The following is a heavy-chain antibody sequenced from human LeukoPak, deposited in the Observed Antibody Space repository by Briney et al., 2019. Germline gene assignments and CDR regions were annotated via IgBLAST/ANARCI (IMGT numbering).Heavy chain of an antibody. CDR1: GGSISSYY. V-gene: IGHV4-59*01. D-gene: IGHD3-16*01. J-gene: IGHJ4*02. CDR3: ARGAVWGFPFDS. CDR2: IYYSGST. Sequence: SKTLSLTCTVSGGSISSYYWNWIRQPPGKGLEWIGYIYYSGSTNYNPSLKSRVTISVDTSKNQFSLKLSSVTAADTAVYYCARGAVWGFPFDSWGQGTLVTVSS.